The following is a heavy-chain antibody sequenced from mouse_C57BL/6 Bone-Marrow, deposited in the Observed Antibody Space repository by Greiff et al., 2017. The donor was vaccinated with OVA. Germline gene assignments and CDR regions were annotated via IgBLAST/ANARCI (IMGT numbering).Heavy chain of an antibody. D-gene: IGHD2-3*01. V-gene: IGHV3-6*01. CDR3: ARDEGDGSWFAY. CDR1: GYSITSGYY. J-gene: IGHJ3*01. Sequence: ESGPGLVKPSQSLSLTCSVTGYSITSGYYWNWIRQFPGNKLEWMGYISSEGSNKYNPSLKNRISITREPSQHQFCLKLNSVPTEDTATCYCARDEGDGSWFAYWGQGTLVTVSA. CDR2: ISSEGSN.